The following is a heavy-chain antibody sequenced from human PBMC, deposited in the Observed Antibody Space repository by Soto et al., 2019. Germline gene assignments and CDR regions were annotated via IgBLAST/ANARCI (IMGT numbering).Heavy chain of an antibody. CDR2: IYYSGST. J-gene: IGHJ6*02. Sequence: SETLSLTCTVYGGSISSSSYYWGWIRQPPGKGLEWIGSIYYSGSTYYNPSLKSRVTISVDTSKNQFSLQLSSVTAADTAVYYCGSRFTNVISVSGGGGMDAGGQGTTLPISS. CDR3: GSRFTNVISVSGGGGMDA. D-gene: IGHD3-10*01. V-gene: IGHV4-39*01. CDR1: GGSISSSSYY.